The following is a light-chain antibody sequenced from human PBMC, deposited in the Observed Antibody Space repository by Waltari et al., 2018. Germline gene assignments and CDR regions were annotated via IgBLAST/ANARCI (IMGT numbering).Light chain of an antibody. CDR2: GAS. Sequence: EIVFTQSPGTLSLSPGERATLSCRASQSVSNNFLNWYQQKPGQAPRLLIYGASSRATGIPDRFSGSGSGTDFTLTISRLEPEDFAVYYCQQYDSIVLTFGGGTKVEI. CDR1: QSVSNNF. CDR3: QQYDSIVLT. V-gene: IGKV3-20*01. J-gene: IGKJ4*01.